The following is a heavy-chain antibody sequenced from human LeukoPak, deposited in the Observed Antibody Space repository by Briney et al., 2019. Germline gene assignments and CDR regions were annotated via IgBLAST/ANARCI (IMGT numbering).Heavy chain of an antibody. D-gene: IGHD6-13*01. CDR2: IRYDGSNK. V-gene: IGHV3-30*02. CDR1: GFTFSSYG. Sequence: PGGSLRLSCAASGFTFSSYGMHWVRQAPGKGLEWVAFIRYDGSNKYYADSVKGRFTISRDNSKNTLYLQMNSLRAEDTAVYYCARDKSGIAAAGTYYYYYMDVWGKGTTVTISS. J-gene: IGHJ6*03. CDR3: ARDKSGIAAAGTYYYYYMDV.